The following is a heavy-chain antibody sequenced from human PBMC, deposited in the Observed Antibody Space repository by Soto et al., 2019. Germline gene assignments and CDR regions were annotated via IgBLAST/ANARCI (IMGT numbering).Heavy chain of an antibody. CDR1: GYTFASYG. CDR2: ISAYNGNT. D-gene: IGHD4-17*01. V-gene: IGHV1-18*01. J-gene: IGHJ6*03. CDR3: ARDPETTVTSYYYYYYMDV. Sequence: GASVKVSCKASGYTFASYGISWVRQAPGQGLEWMGWISAYNGNTNYAQKLQGRVTMTTDTSTSTAYMELRSLRSDDTAVYYCARDPETTVTSYYYYYYMDVWGKGTTVTVSS.